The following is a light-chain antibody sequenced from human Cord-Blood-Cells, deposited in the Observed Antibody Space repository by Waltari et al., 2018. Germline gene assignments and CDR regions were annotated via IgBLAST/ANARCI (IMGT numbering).Light chain of an antibody. CDR3: AAWDDSLNGPV. CDR1: RSNIRRNT. J-gene: IGLJ2*01. V-gene: IGLV1-44*01. Sequence: QSVPTQPPSPSGTTGQRVTIPCSGSRSNIRRNTVNCYQQLPGTAPKLLIYSNNQRPSGVPDRFSGSKSGTSASLAISGLQSEDEADYYCAAWDDSLNGPVFGGGTKLTVL. CDR2: SNN.